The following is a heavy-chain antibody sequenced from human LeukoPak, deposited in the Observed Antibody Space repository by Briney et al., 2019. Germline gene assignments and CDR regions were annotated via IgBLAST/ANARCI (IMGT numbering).Heavy chain of an antibody. CDR2: IIPIFGTA. Sequence: SVKVSCKSSGGTFSSYAISWVRQAPGQGLEWMGGIIPIFGTANYAQKFQGRVTITADESTSTAYMELSSLRSEDTAVYYCARDMRLITIFGVVGDYYHGMDVWGQGTTVTVSS. D-gene: IGHD3-3*01. CDR3: ARDMRLITIFGVVGDYYHGMDV. J-gene: IGHJ6*02. CDR1: GGTFSSYA. V-gene: IGHV1-69*13.